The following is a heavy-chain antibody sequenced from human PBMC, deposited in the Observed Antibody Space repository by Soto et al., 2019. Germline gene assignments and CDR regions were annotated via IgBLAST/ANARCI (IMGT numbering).Heavy chain of an antibody. CDR1: GGTFSSYA. CDR2: IIPIFGTA. CDR3: ARDPQKFSGNHWFDP. Sequence: SVKVSCKASGGTFSSYAISWVRQAPGQGLEWMGGIIPIFGTANYAQKFQGRVTITADESTSTAYMELSSLRSEATAVYYCARDPQKFSGNHWFDPWGQGTLVTVSS. V-gene: IGHV1-69*13. D-gene: IGHD6-19*01. J-gene: IGHJ5*02.